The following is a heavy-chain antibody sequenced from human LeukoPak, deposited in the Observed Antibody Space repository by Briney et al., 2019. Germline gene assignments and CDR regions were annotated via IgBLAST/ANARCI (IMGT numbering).Heavy chain of an antibody. CDR2: MNPNSGNT. V-gene: IGHV1-8*03. J-gene: IGHJ4*02. D-gene: IGHD3-3*01. CDR1: GYTFTSYD. CDR3: ARAGAPHYDFWSGYSDY. Sequence: ASVKVSCKASGYTFTSYDINWVRQATGQGLEWMGWMNPNSGNTGYAQKFQGRVTITRNTSISTAYMELSSLRSEDTAVYYCARAGAPHYDFWSGYSDYWGQGTLVTVSS.